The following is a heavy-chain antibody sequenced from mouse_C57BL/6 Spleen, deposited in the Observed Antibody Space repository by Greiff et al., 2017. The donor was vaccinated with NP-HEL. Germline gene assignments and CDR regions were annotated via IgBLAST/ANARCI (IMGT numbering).Heavy chain of an antibody. CDR3: ARYRNYDYDGGFAY. CDR1: GFTFSSYG. CDR2: ISSGGSST. V-gene: IGHV5-6*01. J-gene: IGHJ3*01. D-gene: IGHD2-4*01. Sequence: EVKLVESGGDLVKPGGSLKLSCAASGFTFSSYGVSWVRQTPGKRLEWVATISSGGSSTYYPDSVTGRFTISRDNAKNTLYLKMSSPKAEDTDMYYSARYRNYDYDGGFAYWGHGTLVTVSA.